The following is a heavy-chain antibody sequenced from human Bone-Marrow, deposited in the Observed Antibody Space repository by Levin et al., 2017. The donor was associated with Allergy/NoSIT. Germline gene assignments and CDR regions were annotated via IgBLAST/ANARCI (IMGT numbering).Heavy chain of an antibody. V-gene: IGHV1-18*01. CDR1: GYTFTSYG. Sequence: LGESLKISCKASGYTFTSYGISWVRQAPGQGLEWMGWISAYNGNTNYAQKLQGRVTMTTDTSTSTAYMELRSLRSDDTAVYYCARDSYYDILTGYEGGIDAFDIWGQGTMVTVSS. D-gene: IGHD3-9*01. CDR3: ARDSYYDILTGYEGGIDAFDI. J-gene: IGHJ3*02. CDR2: ISAYNGNT.